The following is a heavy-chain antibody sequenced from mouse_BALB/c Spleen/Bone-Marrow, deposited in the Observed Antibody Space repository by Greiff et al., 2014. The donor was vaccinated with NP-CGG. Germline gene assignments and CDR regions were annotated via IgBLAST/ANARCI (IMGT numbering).Heavy chain of an antibody. J-gene: IGHJ1*01. CDR3: ARHAYGNSYWYFDV. V-gene: IGHV1-82*01. CDR2: IYPGDGDT. Sequence: VKLQESGPELVKPGASAKISCKASGYAFSSSWMNWVKQRPGQGLEWIGRIYPGDGDTNYNGKFKGKATLTADKSSSTAYMQLSSLTSVGSAVYFCARHAYGNSYWYFDVWGAGTTVTVSS. D-gene: IGHD2-1*01. CDR1: GYAFSSSW.